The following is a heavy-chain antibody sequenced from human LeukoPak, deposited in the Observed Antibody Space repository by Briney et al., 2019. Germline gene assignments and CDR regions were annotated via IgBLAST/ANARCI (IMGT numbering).Heavy chain of an antibody. J-gene: IGHJ6*02. D-gene: IGHD5-18*01. Sequence: SLRLSCAASGFTFSCYRMHWVRQAPRKGLEWVAVLAYDGSNKYYADSVKGRFTISRDNSKNTLYLQMNSLRAEDTAVYYCAKDLAYSYGYYYYGMDVWGQGTTVTVSS. V-gene: IGHV3-30*18. CDR1: GFTFSCYR. CDR3: AKDLAYSYGYYYYGMDV. CDR2: LAYDGSNK.